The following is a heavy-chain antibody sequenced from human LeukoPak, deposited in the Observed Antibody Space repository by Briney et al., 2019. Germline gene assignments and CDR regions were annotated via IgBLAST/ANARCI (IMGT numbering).Heavy chain of an antibody. CDR1: GFTFTSYW. CDR2: VNSDGSSA. Sequence: PGGSLRLSCAASGFTFTSYWMHWVRQAPGKGLVWVSRVNSDGSSATYADSVKGRFTISRDNAKNTLYLQMNSLRAEDTAVYYCARVGGSSSSGYPFDYWGQGTLVTVSP. CDR3: ARVGGSSSSGYPFDY. V-gene: IGHV3-74*01. J-gene: IGHJ4*02. D-gene: IGHD6-6*01.